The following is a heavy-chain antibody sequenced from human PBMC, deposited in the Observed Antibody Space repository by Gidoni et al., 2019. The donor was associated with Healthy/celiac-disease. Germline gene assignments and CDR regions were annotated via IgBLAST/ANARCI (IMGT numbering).Heavy chain of an antibody. CDR1: GFTFSSYA. CDR3: GYSYGRKGISDY. Sequence: EVQLLESGGGLVQPGGSLSRSCAASGFTFSSYAMSWVRQAPVKGLEWVSAISGSGWSTYYADSVKGRFTISRDNSKNTLYLQMNSLRAEDTAVYYCGYSYGRKGISDYWGQGTLVTVSS. V-gene: IGHV3-23*01. D-gene: IGHD5-18*01. CDR2: ISGSGWST. J-gene: IGHJ4*02.